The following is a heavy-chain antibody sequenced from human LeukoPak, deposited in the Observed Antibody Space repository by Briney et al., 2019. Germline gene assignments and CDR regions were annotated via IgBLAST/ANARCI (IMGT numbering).Heavy chain of an antibody. D-gene: IGHD3-9*01. CDR3: ARLDDITQHWYFDL. CDR2: IYYSGST. CDR1: GGSISSGGYY. J-gene: IGHJ2*01. Sequence: MASETLSLTCTVSGGSISSGGYYWSWIRQHPGKGLEWIGYIYYSGSTYYNPSLKSRVTISVDTSKNQFSLKLSSVTAADTAVYYCARLDDITQHWYFDLWGRGTLVTVSS. V-gene: IGHV4-31*03.